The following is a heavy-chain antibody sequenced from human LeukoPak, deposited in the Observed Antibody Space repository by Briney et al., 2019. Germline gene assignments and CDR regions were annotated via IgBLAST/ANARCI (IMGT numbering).Heavy chain of an antibody. V-gene: IGHV4-61*01. CDR2: IYYRGST. D-gene: IGHD6-19*01. Sequence: SETLSLTCTVSGGSVSSGSYYWSWIRQPPGKGLEWIGYIYYRGSTDYNPSLKSRVTISVDTSKNQFSLKLSSVTAADTAVYYCARGPSDSSAWRPEYFQHWGQGTLVIVSS. CDR3: ARGPSDSSAWRPEYFQH. J-gene: IGHJ1*01. CDR1: GGSVSSGSYY.